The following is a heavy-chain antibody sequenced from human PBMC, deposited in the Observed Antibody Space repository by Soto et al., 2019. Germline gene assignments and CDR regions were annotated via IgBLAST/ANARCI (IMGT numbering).Heavy chain of an antibody. CDR3: AKDTGYYSSTSFLGGYYYYDGMDV. CDR2: ISWDGGST. CDR1: GFTFDDYT. D-gene: IGHD2-2*01. J-gene: IGHJ6*02. Sequence: EVQLVESGGVVVQPGGSLRLSCAASGFTFDDYTMHWVRQAPGKGLEWVSLISWDGGSTYYADSVKGRFTISRDNSTNYLYLQMNSLRTEDTALYYCAKDTGYYSSTSFLGGYYYYDGMDVWGQGTTVTVSS. V-gene: IGHV3-43*01.